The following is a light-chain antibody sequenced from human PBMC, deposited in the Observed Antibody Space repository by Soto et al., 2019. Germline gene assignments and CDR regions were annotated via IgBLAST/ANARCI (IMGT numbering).Light chain of an antibody. CDR2: EVT. J-gene: IGLJ2*01. V-gene: IGLV2-8*01. Sequence: QSVLTQPPSASGSPGQSVTISCTGTSSDVGGYNYVSWYQHHPGKAPKLMIYEVTKRPSGVPDRFSGSKSGNTASLTVSGLQPEDEGDYYCSSYAGSDKYVVFGGGTKLTVL. CDR1: SSDVGGYNY. CDR3: SSYAGSDKYVV.